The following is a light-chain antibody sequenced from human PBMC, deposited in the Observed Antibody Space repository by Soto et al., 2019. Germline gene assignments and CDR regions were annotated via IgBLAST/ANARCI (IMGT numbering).Light chain of an antibody. Sequence: DIQMTQSPSTLSASVGDRVTITCRASQSISSWLAWYQQKPGKAPKLLIYKASSLRSGVPSRFSGSGSGTEFTLTISSLQPDDFATYYCQQYNSYWAFGQGTKVEI. V-gene: IGKV1-5*03. CDR1: QSISSW. CDR3: QQYNSYWA. CDR2: KAS. J-gene: IGKJ1*01.